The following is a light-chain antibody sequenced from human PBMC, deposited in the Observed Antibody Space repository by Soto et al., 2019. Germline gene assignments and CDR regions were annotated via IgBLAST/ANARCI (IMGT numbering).Light chain of an antibody. Sequence: EIGLTQSPDTLSLSPGERATLSCRASQSIGSSYLAWYQQTPGQPPRLLIYGASYRATGIPDRFSGSGSGTDFTLTISRLEPEDFAVYYCQHYGSSPPYTFGQGTKLEIK. CDR2: GAS. V-gene: IGKV3-20*01. J-gene: IGKJ2*01. CDR3: QHYGSSPPYT. CDR1: QSIGSSY.